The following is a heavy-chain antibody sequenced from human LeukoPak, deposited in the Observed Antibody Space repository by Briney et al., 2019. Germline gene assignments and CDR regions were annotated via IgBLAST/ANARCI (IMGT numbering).Heavy chain of an antibody. D-gene: IGHD1-26*01. V-gene: IGHV3-23*01. CDR2: ISGSGGST. CDR3: AKDLSGSYYPVDY. Sequence: GGSLRLSCAASGFTLSSYGMSWVRQAPGKGLEWVSAISGSGGSTYYADSVKGRFTISRDNSKNTLYLQMNSLRAEDTAVYYCAKDLSGSYYPVDYWGQGTLVTVSS. J-gene: IGHJ4*02. CDR1: GFTLSSYG.